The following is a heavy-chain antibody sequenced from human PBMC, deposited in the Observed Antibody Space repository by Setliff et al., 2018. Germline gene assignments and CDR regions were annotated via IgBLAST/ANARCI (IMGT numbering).Heavy chain of an antibody. CDR3: ARDTCSLTSCQDDYFDY. CDR1: GYTFSTYG. J-gene: IGHJ4*02. V-gene: IGHV1-18*01. CDR2: ISTYSGAI. D-gene: IGHD2-2*01. Sequence: WASVKVSCKASGYTFSTYGLHWVRQAPGQGVEWMGWISTYSGAIKNVPKFRDRVTMTTDASTNTAYMELRSLTSDDTAVYYCARDTCSLTSCQDDYFDYWGQGTLVTVSS.